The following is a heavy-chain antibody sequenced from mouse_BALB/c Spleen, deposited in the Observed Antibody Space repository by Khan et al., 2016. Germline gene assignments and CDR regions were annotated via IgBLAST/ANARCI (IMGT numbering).Heavy chain of an antibody. J-gene: IGHJ4*01. CDR3: ARRDYYGSKYDTMDY. D-gene: IGHD1-1*01. V-gene: IGHV9-1*02. CDR1: GYTFTNYG. Sequence: QSQLVQSGPELKKPGETVKISCKASGYTFTNYGMNWVKQAPGKGLKWMGWINTYTGESTYADDFKGRFVFFLETSASTAYLQINNLKNEDMATYFCARRDYYGSKYDTMDYWGQGTSVTVSS. CDR2: INTYTGES.